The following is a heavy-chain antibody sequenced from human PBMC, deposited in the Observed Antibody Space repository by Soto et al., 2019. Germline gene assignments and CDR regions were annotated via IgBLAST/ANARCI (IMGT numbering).Heavy chain of an antibody. D-gene: IGHD2-2*02. Sequence: ASVKVSCKASGYTFTSYGISWVRQAPGQGLEWMGWISAYNGNTNYAQKLQGRVTMATDTSTSTAYMELRSLRSDDTAVYYCARLACSSTSCYTHNAFDIWGQGTMVTVSS. CDR2: ISAYNGNT. CDR3: ARLACSSTSCYTHNAFDI. J-gene: IGHJ3*02. CDR1: GYTFTSYG. V-gene: IGHV1-18*01.